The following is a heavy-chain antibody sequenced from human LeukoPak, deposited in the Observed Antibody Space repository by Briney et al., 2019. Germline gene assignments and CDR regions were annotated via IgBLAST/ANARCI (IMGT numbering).Heavy chain of an antibody. CDR1: GFTFDDYA. D-gene: IGHD3-9*01. J-gene: IGHJ5*02. CDR2: ISWNSGSI. Sequence: GRSLRLSCAASGFTFDDYAMHWVRQAPGKGLEWVSGISWNSGSIGYADSVKGRFTISRDNAKNSLYLQMNSLRAEDTALYYCAKDRYDILTGYYASWFDPWGQGTLVTVSS. V-gene: IGHV3-9*01. CDR3: AKDRYDILTGYYASWFDP.